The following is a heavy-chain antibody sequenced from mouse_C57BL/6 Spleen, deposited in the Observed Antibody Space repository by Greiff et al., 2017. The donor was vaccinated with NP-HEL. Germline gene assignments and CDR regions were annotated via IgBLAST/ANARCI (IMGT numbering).Heavy chain of an antibody. V-gene: IGHV1-50*01. D-gene: IGHD3-1*01. Sequence: VQLQQPGAELVKPGASVKLSCKASGYTFTSYWMQWVKQRPGQGLEWIGEIDPSDSYTNYNQKFKGKATLTVDTSSSTAYMQLSSLTSEDSAVYYCARKGTSGWGQGTLVTVSA. CDR2: IDPSDSYT. CDR3: ARKGTSG. J-gene: IGHJ3*01. CDR1: GYTFTSYW.